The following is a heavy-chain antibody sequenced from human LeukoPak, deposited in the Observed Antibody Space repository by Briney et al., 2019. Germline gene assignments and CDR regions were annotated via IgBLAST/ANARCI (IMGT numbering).Heavy chain of an antibody. Sequence: GGSLRHSCAASGFTFSSSGMHWVRQAPGKGLEWVAVISYDGRSKYYTDSVKGRFTISRDNSKNTLCLQMNSLRAEDTAVYYCAKDLGYYSSYYYGMDVWGQGTTVTVSS. CDR1: GFTFSSSG. V-gene: IGHV3-30*18. CDR2: ISYDGRSK. J-gene: IGHJ6*02. D-gene: IGHD4-11*01. CDR3: AKDLGYYSSYYYGMDV.